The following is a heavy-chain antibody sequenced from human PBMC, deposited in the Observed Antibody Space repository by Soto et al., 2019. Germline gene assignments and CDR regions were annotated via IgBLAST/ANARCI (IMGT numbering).Heavy chain of an antibody. CDR1: GFTFSAYA. CDR2: ISGSGGAT. V-gene: IGHV3-23*01. CDR3: ARDHLDYYYDFWPHYFDY. D-gene: IGHD3-3*01. J-gene: IGHJ4*02. Sequence: PGGSLRLSCAASGFTFSAYAMTWVRQAPGKGLEWVSVISGSGGATYYADSVKGRFTISRDNSKNTLYLQMNSLRAEDTAVYYCARDHLDYYYDFWPHYFDYWGQGTLVTVPS.